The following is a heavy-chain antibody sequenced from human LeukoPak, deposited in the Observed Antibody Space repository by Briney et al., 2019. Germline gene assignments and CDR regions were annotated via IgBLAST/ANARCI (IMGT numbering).Heavy chain of an antibody. J-gene: IGHJ5*02. CDR1: GFTFSSYS. CDR2: ISSSSSTI. Sequence: GGSLRLSCAASGFTFSSYSMNWVRQAPGKGPEWVSYISSSSSTIYYADSVKGRFTISRDNAKNSLYLQMYSLRAEDTAVYYCARVKGGEGENWFDPWGQGTLVTVSS. CDR3: ARVKGGEGENWFDP. D-gene: IGHD3-16*01. V-gene: IGHV3-48*01.